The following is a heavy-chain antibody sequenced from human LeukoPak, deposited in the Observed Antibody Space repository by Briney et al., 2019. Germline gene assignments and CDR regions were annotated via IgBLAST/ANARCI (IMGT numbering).Heavy chain of an antibody. CDR1: GFTFSDYY. V-gene: IGHV3-11*04. CDR3: ARDLGGTAAGTGQSWFDP. CDR2: VSSSGSTI. Sequence: GGSLRLSCAASGFTFSDYYMSWIRQAPGKGLEWVSYVSSSGSTIYYADSVKGRFTISRDNAKNSLYLQMNSLRAEDTAVYYCARDLGGTAAGTGQSWFDPWGQGTLVTVSS. D-gene: IGHD6-13*01. J-gene: IGHJ5*02.